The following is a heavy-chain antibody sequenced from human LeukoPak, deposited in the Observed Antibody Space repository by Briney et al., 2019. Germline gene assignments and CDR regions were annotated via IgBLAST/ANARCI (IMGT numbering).Heavy chain of an antibody. CDR1: GFTFSSYA. J-gene: IGHJ4*02. D-gene: IGHD6-13*01. Sequence: GSLRLSCAASGFTFSSYAMSWVRQAPGKGLGCIGSLYYSGSTYYNPSLKSRVTISVDTSKKQLSLKLSSVTAADTAVYYCARLVDSNWYHEVLRGRDYWGQGTLVTISS. V-gene: IGHV4-39*01. CDR3: ARLVDSNWYHEVLRGRDY. CDR2: LYYSGST.